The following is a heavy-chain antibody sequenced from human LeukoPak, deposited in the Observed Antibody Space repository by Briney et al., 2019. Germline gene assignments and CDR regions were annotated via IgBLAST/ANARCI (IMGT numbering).Heavy chain of an antibody. J-gene: IGHJ4*02. V-gene: IGHV3-7*04. CDR3: ARDEYATASHEY. CDR2: IKQDGSEK. D-gene: IGHD2-8*01. Sequence: GGSLRLSCAASGCSFSSYWMTWVRQAPGKGREWVGNIKQDGSEKYFADSVTGRFTISRDNAKHSLYLQMYSLSGDDTAVYYCARDEYATASHEYWGQGNLVTVSS. CDR1: GCSFSSYW.